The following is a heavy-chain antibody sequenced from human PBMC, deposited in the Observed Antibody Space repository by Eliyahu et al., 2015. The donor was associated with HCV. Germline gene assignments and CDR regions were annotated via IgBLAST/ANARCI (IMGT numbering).Heavy chain of an antibody. CDR2: ISSGGTSI. Sequence: GVRQAPGKGLEWVSYISSGGTSIFYADSVEGRFIISRDNAKNSLYLQMNSLRAEDTAVYYCARDYGDTTIDAFNVWGQGAMVTVSS. D-gene: IGHD4-17*01. J-gene: IGHJ3*01. CDR3: ARDYGDTTIDAFNV. V-gene: IGHV3-48*01.